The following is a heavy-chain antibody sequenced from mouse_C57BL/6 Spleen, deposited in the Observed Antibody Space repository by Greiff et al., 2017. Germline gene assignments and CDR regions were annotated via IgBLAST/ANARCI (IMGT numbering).Heavy chain of an antibody. CDR3: AREGELRGDAMDY. J-gene: IGHJ4*01. Sequence: VQLQQSGAELVKPGASVKISWKASGYAFSSYWMHWVKQRPGKGLEWIGQIYPVDGDTNYNGKFKGKDTLTADKSSSTAYMQLSSLTSEDSSVYVCAREGELRGDAMDYWGQGTSVTVSS. CDR2: IYPVDGDT. D-gene: IGHD2-12*01. V-gene: IGHV1-80*01. CDR1: GYAFSSYW.